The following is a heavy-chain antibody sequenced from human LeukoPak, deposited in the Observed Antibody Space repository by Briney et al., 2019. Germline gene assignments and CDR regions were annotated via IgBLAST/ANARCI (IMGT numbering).Heavy chain of an antibody. CDR1: GGSLSSGDYY. J-gene: IGHJ4*02. CDR3: ARDGGGDSSGYY. D-gene: IGHD3-22*01. CDR2: IYYSGST. V-gene: IGHV4-30-4*08. Sequence: SETLSLTCTVSGGSLSSGDYYWSWIRQPPGKGLEWIGYIYYSGSTYYNPSLKSRVTISVDTSKNQFSLKLSSVTAADTAVYYCARDGGGDSSGYYWGQGTLVTVSS.